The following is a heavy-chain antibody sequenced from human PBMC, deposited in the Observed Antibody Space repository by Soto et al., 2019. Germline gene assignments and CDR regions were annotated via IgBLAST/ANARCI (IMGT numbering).Heavy chain of an antibody. V-gene: IGHV3-23*01. CDR2: ISGSGGST. D-gene: IGHD5-18*01. CDR3: AKVGASDTATWLRDYYYYYGMDV. Sequence: GGSLRLSCAASGFTFSSYAMSWVRQAPGKGLEWVSAISGSGGSTYYADSVKGRFTISRDNSKNTLYLQMNSLRAEDTAVYYCAKVGASDTATWLRDYYYYYGMDVWGQGTTVTVSS. CDR1: GFTFSSYA. J-gene: IGHJ6*02.